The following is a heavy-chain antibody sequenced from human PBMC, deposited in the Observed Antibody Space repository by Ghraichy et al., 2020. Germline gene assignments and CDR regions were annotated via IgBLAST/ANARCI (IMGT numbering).Heavy chain of an antibody. CDR2: IYGGGST. D-gene: IGHD3-16*01. J-gene: IGHJ4*02. V-gene: IGHV3-53*01. CDR1: GFTVSSNY. Sequence: GGSLRLSCAASGFTVSSNYMSWVRQAPGKGLEWVSVIYGGGSTNYADSVKGRFTISRDNYKNTVYLQMNSLRAEDTAVYYCASGASTSWGYYSDYWGQGTLVTVSS. CDR3: ASGASTSWGYYSDY.